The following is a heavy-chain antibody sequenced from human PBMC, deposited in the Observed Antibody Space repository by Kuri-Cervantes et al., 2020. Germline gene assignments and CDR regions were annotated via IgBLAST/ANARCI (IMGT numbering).Heavy chain of an antibody. CDR3: ARDDYGGFAFDI. J-gene: IGHJ3*02. CDR1: GFTFSSYS. V-gene: IGHV3-21*01. Sequence: GESLKISCAASGFTFSSYSMNWVRQAPGKGLEWVSSISSSSYIYYADSVKGRFTISRDNSRNTLYLQMNSLRAEDTAVYYCARDDYGGFAFDIWGQGTMVTVSS. D-gene: IGHD4-23*01. CDR2: ISSSSYI.